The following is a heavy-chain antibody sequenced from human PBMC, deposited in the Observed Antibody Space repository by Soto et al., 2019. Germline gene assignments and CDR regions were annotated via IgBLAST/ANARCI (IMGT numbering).Heavy chain of an antibody. V-gene: IGHV4-31*03. CDR2: IYYSGST. CDR1: GGSISSGGYY. D-gene: IGHD3-3*01. J-gene: IGHJ6*02. CDR3: ARDFGVVNPYYYYYGMDV. Sequence: SETLSLTCTVSGGSISSGGYYWSWIRQHPGKGLEWIGYIYYSGSTYYNPSLKSRVTISVDTSKNQFSLKLSSVTAADTAVYYCARDFGVVNPYYYYYGMDVWSQGTTVTVSS.